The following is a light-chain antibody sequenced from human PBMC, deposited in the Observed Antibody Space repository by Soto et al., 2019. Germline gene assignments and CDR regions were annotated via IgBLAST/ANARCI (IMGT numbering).Light chain of an antibody. V-gene: IGKV3-15*01. CDR2: GAS. CDR1: QSVSSN. Sequence: EIVMTQSPATLSVSPGEEATLSCRASQSVSSNLAWFQQKPGQAPRLLIYGASTRATGIPARFSGSGSGTEFTLTISSLQSEDFGVYYCQQYNSYSTFGPGTKVEVE. CDR3: QQYNSYST. J-gene: IGKJ1*01.